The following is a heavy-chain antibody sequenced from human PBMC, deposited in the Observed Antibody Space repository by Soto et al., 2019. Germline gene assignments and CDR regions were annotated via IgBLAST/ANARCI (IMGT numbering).Heavy chain of an antibody. CDR3: GRGPSPRAPAGGTPYYYAMDV. Sequence: QVQLVQSGAEVKQSGASVKVSCKASGYDFTAYDINWVRQASGQGLEWMGWMNPINGATGSARRFQGMVSMTRNTDTGTAYLELTSLRSDDTAVYYCGRGPSPRAPAGGTPYYYAMDVWGQGTTVTVSS. CDR1: GYDFTAYD. D-gene: IGHD6-13*01. CDR2: MNPINGAT. J-gene: IGHJ6*02. V-gene: IGHV1-8*02.